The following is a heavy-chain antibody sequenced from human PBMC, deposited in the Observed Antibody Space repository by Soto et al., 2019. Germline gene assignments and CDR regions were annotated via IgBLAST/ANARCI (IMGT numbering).Heavy chain of an antibody. CDR2: IYYSGST. V-gene: IGHV4-59*01. CDR3: ARNVDTEYFQH. Sequence: SETLSLTCTVSGVSISSYYWSWIRQPPGKGLEWIGYIYYSGSTNYNPSLKSRVTISVDTSKNQFSLKLSSVTAADTAVYYCARNVDTEYFQHWGQGTLVTVSS. J-gene: IGHJ1*01. D-gene: IGHD5-18*01. CDR1: GVSISSYY.